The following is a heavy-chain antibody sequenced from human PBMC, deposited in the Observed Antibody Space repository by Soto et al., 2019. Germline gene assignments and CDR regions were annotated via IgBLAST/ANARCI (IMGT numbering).Heavy chain of an antibody. Sequence: QVQLQESGPGLVKPSQTLSLTCTVSGGSISSGGYYWSWIRQHPGKGLEWIGYIYYSGSTYYNPSRTSRVTITADTSKNQFSLKLSSVTAADTAVYYCARELRFGEDYYGMDVWGQGTTVTVSS. CDR3: ARELRFGEDYYGMDV. D-gene: IGHD3-10*01. V-gene: IGHV4-31*03. CDR2: IYYSGST. CDR1: GGSISSGGYY. J-gene: IGHJ6*02.